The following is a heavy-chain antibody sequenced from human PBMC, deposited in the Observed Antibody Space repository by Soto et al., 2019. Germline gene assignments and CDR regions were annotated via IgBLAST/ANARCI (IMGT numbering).Heavy chain of an antibody. CDR1: GFTFSNYG. CDR3: AKGGYSYGFSSDGMDV. D-gene: IGHD5-18*01. Sequence: PGGSLRLSCTTSGFTFSNYGMHWVRQAPGKGLEWVAVIWYEGSNKYYADSVKGRFTNSRDNSKNTLYLQMNSLRAEDTDEYNIAKGGYSYGFSSDGMDVWGQGTTVTVSS. CDR2: IWYEGSNK. J-gene: IGHJ6*02. V-gene: IGHV3-30*02.